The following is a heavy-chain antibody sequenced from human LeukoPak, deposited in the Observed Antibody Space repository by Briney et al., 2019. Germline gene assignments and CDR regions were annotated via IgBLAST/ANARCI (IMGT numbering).Heavy chain of an antibody. CDR2: VNRDGSET. Sequence: GGSLRLSCAASGFALSSHWMTWVRQVPGRGPEWVANVNRDGSETYYLDSVRGRFTISKDNARNSLYLQMNSLRAEDTALYHCARNNGMDVWGQGTTVIVSS. CDR1: GFALSSHW. V-gene: IGHV3-7*03. CDR3: ARNNGMDV. J-gene: IGHJ6*02.